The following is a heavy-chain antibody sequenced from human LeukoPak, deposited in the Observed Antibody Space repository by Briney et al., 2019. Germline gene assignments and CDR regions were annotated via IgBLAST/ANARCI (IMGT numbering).Heavy chain of an antibody. V-gene: IGHV4-4*07. CDR1: GGSISSYY. Sequence: SETLSLTCTVSGGSISSYYWSWIRQPAGKGLEWIGRIYTSGSTNFNPSLKSRVIMSVDTSKNQFSLELRSVTAADTAVYYCARGGSGSYWVDYWGQGTLVTVSS. CDR2: IYTSGST. CDR3: ARGGSGSYWVDY. D-gene: IGHD1-26*01. J-gene: IGHJ4*02.